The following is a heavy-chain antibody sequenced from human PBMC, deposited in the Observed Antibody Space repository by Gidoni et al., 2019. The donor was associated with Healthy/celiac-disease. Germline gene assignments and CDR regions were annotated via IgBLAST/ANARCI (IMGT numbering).Heavy chain of an antibody. CDR1: GGSFSGYY. J-gene: IGHJ3*02. V-gene: IGHV4-34*01. D-gene: IGHD2-2*01. CDR2: INHSGST. Sequence: QVQLQQWGAGLLKPSETLSLTCAVYGGSFSGYYWSWIRQPPGKGLEWIGEINHSGSTNYNPSLKSRVTISVDTSKNQFSLKLSSVTAADTAVYYCARVGDIVVVPAAMPAFDIWGQGTMVTVSS. CDR3: ARVGDIVVVPAAMPAFDI.